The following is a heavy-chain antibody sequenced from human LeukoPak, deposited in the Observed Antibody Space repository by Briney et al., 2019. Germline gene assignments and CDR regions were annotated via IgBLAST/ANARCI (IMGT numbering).Heavy chain of an antibody. CDR2: SQSFTGTT. CDR1: GFTFSSYS. CDR3: ARDRKSGSYQGGFDP. Sequence: GGSLRLSCAASGFTFSSYSMNWIRQAPGKGLEWVSYSQSFTGTTSYADSVEGRFTISSDSAKNSLYLQMSRLRAEDTAVYYCARDRKSGSYQGGFDPWGQGTLVTVSS. J-gene: IGHJ5*02. V-gene: IGHV3-48*01. D-gene: IGHD1-26*01.